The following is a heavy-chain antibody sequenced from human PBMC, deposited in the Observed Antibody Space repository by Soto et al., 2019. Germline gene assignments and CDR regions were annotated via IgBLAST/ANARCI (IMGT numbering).Heavy chain of an antibody. J-gene: IGHJ4*02. Sequence: PGGSLRLSCAASGFTFNIYCMHWVRQAPGKGLEYVSAISSNGGSTYYANSVKGRVTISRDNSKNMLYLQMGSLRAEDMAVYYCARGPFYYGSGIDYWGQGALVTVSS. CDR2: ISSNGGST. CDR3: ARGPFYYGSGIDY. D-gene: IGHD3-10*01. V-gene: IGHV3-64*01. CDR1: GFTFNIYC.